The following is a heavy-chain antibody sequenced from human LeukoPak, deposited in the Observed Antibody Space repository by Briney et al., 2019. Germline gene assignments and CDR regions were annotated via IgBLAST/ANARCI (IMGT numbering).Heavy chain of an antibody. Sequence: GGSLRLSCADSGFTFSSYGMHWVRQAPGKGLEWVAVISYDGSNKYYADSVKGRFTISRDNSKNTLYLQMNSLRAEDTAVYYCAKSRGVVPAAPLGYWGQGTLVTVSS. CDR3: AKSRGVVPAAPLGY. D-gene: IGHD2-2*01. CDR2: ISYDGSNK. J-gene: IGHJ4*02. V-gene: IGHV3-30*18. CDR1: GFTFSSYG.